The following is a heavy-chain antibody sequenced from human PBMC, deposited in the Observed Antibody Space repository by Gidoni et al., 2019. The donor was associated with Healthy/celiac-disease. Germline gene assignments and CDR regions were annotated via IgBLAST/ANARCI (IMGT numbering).Heavy chain of an antibody. Sequence: QVQLVQSGAEVKKPGASVKVSCKASGYTFTRYYMHWVRQAPGQGLEWMGIINPSGGSTSYAQKFQGRVPMTRDTSTSTVYMELSSLRSEDTAVYYCARDRDYDYVWGSYRHTGLDPWGQGTLVTVSS. D-gene: IGHD3-16*02. CDR1: GYTFTRYY. V-gene: IGHV1-46*01. J-gene: IGHJ5*02. CDR2: INPSGGST. CDR3: ARDRDYDYVWGSYRHTGLDP.